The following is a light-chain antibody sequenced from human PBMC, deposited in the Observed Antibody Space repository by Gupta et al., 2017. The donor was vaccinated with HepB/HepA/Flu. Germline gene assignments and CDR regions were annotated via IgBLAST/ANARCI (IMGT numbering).Light chain of an antibody. CDR2: DVS. V-gene: IGLV2-11*01. CDR1: RRAVGGYNY. CDR3: CAYAGSDNYV. Sequence: SALTQPRPVSGAPGPSVPISCPGTRRAVGGYNYVSWYQQHPGKTPRLMFFDVSKRTAGAPGRFSGSEAGNTASLTISGLEEEEAADYYGCAYAGSDNYVFGTGTKVTV. J-gene: IGLJ1*01.